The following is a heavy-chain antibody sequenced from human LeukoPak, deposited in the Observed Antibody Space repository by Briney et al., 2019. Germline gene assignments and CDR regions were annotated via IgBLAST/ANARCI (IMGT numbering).Heavy chain of an antibody. J-gene: IGHJ4*02. D-gene: IGHD3-10*01. V-gene: IGHV3-9*01. CDR3: AKGAGPYYYGSGSLYYFDY. Sequence: GRSLRLSCAASGFTFDDYAMHWVRQAPGKGLEWVSGISWNSGSIGYADSVKGRFTISRDNAKNSLYLQMNSLRAEDTALYYCAKGAGPYYYGSGSLYYFDYWDQGTLVTVSS. CDR1: GFTFDDYA. CDR2: ISWNSGSI.